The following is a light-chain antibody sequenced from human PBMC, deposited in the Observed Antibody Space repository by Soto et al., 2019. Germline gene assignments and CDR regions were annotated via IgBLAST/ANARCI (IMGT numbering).Light chain of an antibody. J-gene: IGLJ1*01. CDR1: SSDVGAYNY. Sequence: QSVLTQPRSVSGSPGQSVTISCTGTSSDVGAYNYVSWYQQHPGNAPKLMTYDVSKRPSGVPDRFSGSKSGNTASLNISGLQAEDEADYYCCSYADNYSYVFGTGTKVTVL. CDR3: CSYADNYSYV. CDR2: DVS. V-gene: IGLV2-11*01.